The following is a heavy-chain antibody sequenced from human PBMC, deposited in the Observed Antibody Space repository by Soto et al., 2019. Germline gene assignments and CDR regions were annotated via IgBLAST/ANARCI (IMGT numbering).Heavy chain of an antibody. J-gene: IGHJ4*02. D-gene: IGHD6-13*01. CDR1: GGSISSGDYY. Sequence: SETLSLTCTVSGGSISSGDYYWRWIRQPPGKGLEWIGYIYYSGSTYYNPSLKSRLTISVDTSKNQFSLRLSSVTAADTAVYYCAREGYSSSLDYWGQGTLVTVSS. CDR2: IYYSGST. V-gene: IGHV4-30-4*01. CDR3: AREGYSSSLDY.